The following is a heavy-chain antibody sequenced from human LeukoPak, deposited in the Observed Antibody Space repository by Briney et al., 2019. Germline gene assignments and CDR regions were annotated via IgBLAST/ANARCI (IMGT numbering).Heavy chain of an antibody. V-gene: IGHV3-23*01. Sequence: GGSLRLSCAASGFTFSSYAMSWVRQAPGKGLEWVSAISGSGGSTYYADSVKGRFTISRDNSKNTLYLQMNSLRAEDTAVYYCAKGLNYCGGDCYPNWFDPWGQGTLVTVSS. CDR3: AKGLNYCGGDCYPNWFDP. J-gene: IGHJ5*02. CDR1: GFTFSSYA. CDR2: ISGSGGST. D-gene: IGHD2-21*02.